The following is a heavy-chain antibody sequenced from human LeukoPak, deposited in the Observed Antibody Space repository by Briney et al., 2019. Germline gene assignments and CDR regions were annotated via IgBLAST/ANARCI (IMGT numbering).Heavy chain of an antibody. V-gene: IGHV4-39*01. Sequence: SETLSLTCTVSGGSISSSSYYWGCIRQPPGKGLEWIGSIYYSGSTYYNPSLKSRVTISVDTSKNQFSLKLSSVTAADTAVYYCARSAAYYDFWSGISFDPWGQGTLVTVSS. D-gene: IGHD3-3*01. CDR2: IYYSGST. J-gene: IGHJ5*02. CDR3: ARSAAYYDFWSGISFDP. CDR1: GGSISSSSYY.